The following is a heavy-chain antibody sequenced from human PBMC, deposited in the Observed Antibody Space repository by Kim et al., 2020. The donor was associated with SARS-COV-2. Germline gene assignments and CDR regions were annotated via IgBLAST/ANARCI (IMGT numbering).Heavy chain of an antibody. Sequence: SETLSLTCTVSGGSISSGGYYWSWIRQHPGKGLEWIGYIYYSGSTYYNPSLKSRVTISVDTSKNQFSLKLSSVTAADTALYSCARGILITIFGVVAHLDYWGQGTLVTVSS. CDR3: ARGILITIFGVVAHLDY. CDR1: GGSISSGGYY. J-gene: IGHJ4*02. CDR2: IYYSGST. D-gene: IGHD3-3*01. V-gene: IGHV4-31*03.